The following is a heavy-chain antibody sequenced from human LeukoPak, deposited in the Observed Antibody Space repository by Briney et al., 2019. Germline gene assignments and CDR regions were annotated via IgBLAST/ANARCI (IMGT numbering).Heavy chain of an antibody. Sequence: PGGSLRLSCAASGFTFSSYSMNWVRQAPGKGLEWVSSISSGSSYIYYADSLKGRFTISRDNAKNSLYLQMNSLRAEDTAVYYCAKRLLDYYDSSGYRYWGQGTLVTVSS. D-gene: IGHD3-22*01. V-gene: IGHV3-21*04. CDR3: AKRLLDYYDSSGYRY. CDR2: ISSGSSYI. J-gene: IGHJ4*02. CDR1: GFTFSSYS.